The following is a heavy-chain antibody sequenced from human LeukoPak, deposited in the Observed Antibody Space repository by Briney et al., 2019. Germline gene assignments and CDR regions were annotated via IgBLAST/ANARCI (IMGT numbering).Heavy chain of an antibody. J-gene: IGHJ4*02. CDR1: GFTFSDYY. CDR3: AREVTTVVTRFFDY. V-gene: IGHV3-11*04. Sequence: PGGSLRLSCAASGFTFSDYYMSWIRQAPGKGLEWVSYISSSGSTIYYADSVKGRFTISRDNAKNSLYLQMNSLRAEDTAVYYCAREVTTVVTRFFDYWGQGTLVTVSS. CDR2: ISSSGSTI. D-gene: IGHD4-23*01.